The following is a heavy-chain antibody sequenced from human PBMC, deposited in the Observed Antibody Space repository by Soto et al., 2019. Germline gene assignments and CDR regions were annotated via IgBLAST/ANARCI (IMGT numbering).Heavy chain of an antibody. J-gene: IGHJ4*02. CDR1: GGSFSGYY. Sequence: PSETLSLTCAVYGGSFSGYYWSWIRQPPGKGLEWIGEINHSGSTNYNPSLKSRVTISVDTSKNQFSLKLSSVTAADTAVYYCARGRPGAVVVAANRFDYWGQGTLVTVSS. V-gene: IGHV4-34*01. CDR2: INHSGST. CDR3: ARGRPGAVVVAANRFDY. D-gene: IGHD2-15*01.